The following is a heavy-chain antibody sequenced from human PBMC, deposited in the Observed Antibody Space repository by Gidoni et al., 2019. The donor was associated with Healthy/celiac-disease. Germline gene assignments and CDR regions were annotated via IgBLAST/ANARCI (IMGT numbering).Heavy chain of an antibody. J-gene: IGHJ6*02. CDR1: GLTFSSYG. Sequence: QVQLVESGGGVVQPGRSLRLSCAASGLTFSSYGMHWVRQAPGKGLGWVAVIWYDGRNKYYADSVKGRFTISRDNSKNTLYLQMNSLRAEDTAVYYCARDPLYCSGGSCYPVLYYYYGMDVWGQGTTVTVSS. CDR2: IWYDGRNK. CDR3: ARDPLYCSGGSCYPVLYYYYGMDV. D-gene: IGHD2-15*01. V-gene: IGHV3-33*01.